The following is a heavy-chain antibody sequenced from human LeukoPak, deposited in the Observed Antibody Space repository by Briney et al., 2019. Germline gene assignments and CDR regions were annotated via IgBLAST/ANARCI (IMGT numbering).Heavy chain of an antibody. CDR3: TRDGGQHLGVLNY. V-gene: IGHV1-2*02. CDR2: INPNSGGT. Sequence: GASVKVSCKASGYTFTGYYMHWVRQAPGQGLEWMGWINPNSGGTNYAQKFQGRVTMTRDTSISTAYMELTRPRSDDTAVYYCTRDGGQHLGVLNYWGQGTQVIVSS. CDR1: GYTFTGYY. J-gene: IGHJ4*02. D-gene: IGHD2-2*01.